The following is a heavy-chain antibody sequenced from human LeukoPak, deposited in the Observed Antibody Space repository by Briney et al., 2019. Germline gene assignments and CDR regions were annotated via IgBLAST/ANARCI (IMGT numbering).Heavy chain of an antibody. J-gene: IGHJ5*02. Sequence: SVKVSCKASGGTFSSYAISWVRQAPGQGLEWMGRIIPILGIANYAQKFQGRVTITADKSTSTAYMELSSLRSEDTAVYYCARTLYCSGGSCYGMTGWFDPWGQGTLVTVSS. V-gene: IGHV1-69*04. CDR1: GGTFSSYA. CDR3: ARTLYCSGGSCYGMTGWFDP. CDR2: IIPILGIA. D-gene: IGHD2-15*01.